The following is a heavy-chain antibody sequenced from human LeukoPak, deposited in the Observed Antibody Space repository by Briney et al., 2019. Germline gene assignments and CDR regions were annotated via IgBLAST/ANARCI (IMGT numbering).Heavy chain of an antibody. CDR3: ARYCSGGSCYGSSGYYHDAFDI. V-gene: IGHV4-31*03. Sequence: PSETLSLTCTVSGGSISSGGYYWSWIRQHPGKGLEWIGYIYYSGSTYYNPSLKSRVTISVDTSKNQFSLKLSSVTAADTAVYYCARYCSGGSCYGSSGYYHDAFDIWGQGTMVTVSS. CDR1: GGSISSGGYY. D-gene: IGHD2-15*01. J-gene: IGHJ3*02. CDR2: IYYSGST.